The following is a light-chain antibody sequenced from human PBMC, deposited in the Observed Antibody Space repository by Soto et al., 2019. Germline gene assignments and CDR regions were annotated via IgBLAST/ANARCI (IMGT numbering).Light chain of an antibody. Sequence: DIQLTQYPSFLSASVGDRVTITCRASQGISSYLAWYQQKPGKAHKLLIYAASTLQSGVPSRFSGSGSGTEFTLTIISLQPEDFATYYCQQLNSYPRTFGQGTKLEIK. CDR3: QQLNSYPRT. J-gene: IGKJ2*01. CDR1: QGISSY. V-gene: IGKV1-9*01. CDR2: AAS.